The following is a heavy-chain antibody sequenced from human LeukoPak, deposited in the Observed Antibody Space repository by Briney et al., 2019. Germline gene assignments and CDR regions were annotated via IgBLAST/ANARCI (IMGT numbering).Heavy chain of an antibody. CDR3: ARDQRLLWFGELMYYFDY. D-gene: IGHD3-10*01. CDR2: IKQDGSEK. V-gene: IGHV3-7*03. Sequence: GGSLRLSCAASGFTFSSYWMSWVRQAPGKGLEGVANIKQDGSEKYYVDSVKGRFTISRDNAKNSLYLQMNSLRAEDTAVYYCARDQRLLWFGELMYYFDYWGQGTLVTVSS. CDR1: GFTFSSYW. J-gene: IGHJ4*02.